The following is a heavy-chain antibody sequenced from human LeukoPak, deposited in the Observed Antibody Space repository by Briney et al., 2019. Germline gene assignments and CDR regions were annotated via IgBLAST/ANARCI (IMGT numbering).Heavy chain of an antibody. CDR3: ARGSLGIAAAETGFDP. D-gene: IGHD6-13*01. CDR1: GGSISSYY. J-gene: IGHJ5*02. Sequence: PSETLSLTCTVSGGSISSYYWSWIRQPAGKGLEWIGRIYTSGSTNYNPSLKSRVTMSVDTSKNQFSLKLSSVTAADTAVYYCARGSLGIAAAETGFDPWGQGTLVTVSS. CDR2: IYTSGST. V-gene: IGHV4-4*07.